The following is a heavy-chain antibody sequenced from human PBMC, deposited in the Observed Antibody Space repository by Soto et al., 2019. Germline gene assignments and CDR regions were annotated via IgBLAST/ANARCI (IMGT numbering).Heavy chain of an antibody. J-gene: IGHJ5*02. CDR2: ISFDGSNK. D-gene: IGHD5-18*01. Sequence: HPGGSLRLSCAASGFILSSYGMHWVRQAPGRGLEWVAAISFDGSNKYYSDSVKGRFAISRDTSKNTLYLQMNSLRAEDTALYYCAKAAVDTAINWFDPWGQGTLVTVSS. CDR3: AKAAVDTAINWFDP. CDR1: GFILSSYG. V-gene: IGHV3-30*18.